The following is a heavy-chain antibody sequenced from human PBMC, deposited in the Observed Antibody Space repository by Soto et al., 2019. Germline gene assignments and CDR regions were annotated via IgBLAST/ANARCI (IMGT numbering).Heavy chain of an antibody. Sequence: GGSLRLSCAASGFTVTSNYMSWVRQAPGKGLEWVSVIYSGGSTFYADSVKGRFTISRDNSKNTLYLQMNSLRAEDTAVYYCARHGYNYGGGYFDYWGQGTLVTVSS. CDR1: GFTVTSNY. J-gene: IGHJ4*02. V-gene: IGHV3-66*04. CDR2: IYSGGST. CDR3: ARHGYNYGGGYFDY. D-gene: IGHD5-18*01.